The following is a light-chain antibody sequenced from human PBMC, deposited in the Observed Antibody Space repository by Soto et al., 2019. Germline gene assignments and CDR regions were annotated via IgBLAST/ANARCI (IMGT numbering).Light chain of an antibody. Sequence: DIQMTQSPSSVSASVGDRVTITCRASQCISSWLAWYQQKPGKAPKLLIYAASSLQSGVPSRFSGSGSGTDFTLTINNLQPEDFATYYCQQANSFPRTFGPGTKVDIK. CDR1: QCISSW. CDR3: QQANSFPRT. V-gene: IGKV1-12*01. CDR2: AAS. J-gene: IGKJ3*01.